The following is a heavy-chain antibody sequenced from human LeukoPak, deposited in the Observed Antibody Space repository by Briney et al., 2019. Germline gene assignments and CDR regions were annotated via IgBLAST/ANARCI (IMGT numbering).Heavy chain of an antibody. D-gene: IGHD4-17*01. J-gene: IGHJ2*01. CDR2: IWYDGSNK. Sequence: PGGSLRLSCAASGFTFSSYGMHWVRQAPGKGLEWVAVIWYDGSNKYYADSVKGRFTISRDNSKNTLYLQMNSLRPEDTAIYYCAKDHLFYGDYQGGYFDLWGRGTLVTVSS. CDR1: GFTFSSYG. CDR3: AKDHLFYGDYQGGYFDL. V-gene: IGHV3-30*02.